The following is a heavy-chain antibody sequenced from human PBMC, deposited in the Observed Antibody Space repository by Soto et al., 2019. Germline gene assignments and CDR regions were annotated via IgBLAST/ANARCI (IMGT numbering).Heavy chain of an antibody. CDR1: GGSISSSSYY. Sequence: SETLSLTCTVSGGSISSSSYYWGWIRQPPGKGLEWIGSIYYSGSTYYNPSLKSRVTISVDTSKNQFSLKLSSVTAADTAVYYCARHATYYDFWSGYWIWFDPWGQGTLVTVSS. V-gene: IGHV4-39*01. D-gene: IGHD3-3*01. CDR2: IYYSGST. J-gene: IGHJ5*02. CDR3: ARHATYYDFWSGYWIWFDP.